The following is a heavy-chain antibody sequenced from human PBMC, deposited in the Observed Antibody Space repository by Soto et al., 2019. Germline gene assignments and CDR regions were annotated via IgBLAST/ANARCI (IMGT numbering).Heavy chain of an antibody. J-gene: IGHJ4*02. Sequence: PSETLSLTCTVSGGNISSYYWSWIRQPPGKGLEWIGYIYYSGSTNYNPSLKSRVTISVDTSKNQFSLKLSSVTAADTAVYYCARRYGYSFDYWGQGTLVTVSS. D-gene: IGHD1-1*01. CDR3: ARRYGYSFDY. CDR2: IYYSGST. V-gene: IGHV4-59*08. CDR1: GGNISSYY.